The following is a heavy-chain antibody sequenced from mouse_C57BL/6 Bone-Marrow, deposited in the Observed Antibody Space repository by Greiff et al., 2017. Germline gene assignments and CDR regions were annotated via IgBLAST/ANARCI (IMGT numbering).Heavy chain of an antibody. CDR1: GFTFSDAW. V-gene: IGHV6-6*01. J-gene: IGHJ3*01. D-gene: IGHD1-1*01. Sequence: EVKLVESGGGLVQPGGSMKLSCAASGFTFSDAWMDWVRQSPETGLEWVAEIRNKANNHATYYAESVKGRFTISRDDSKSSVYLQMNSLRAEDTGIYYCTRYYYGSSYDGFAYWGQGTLVTVSA. CDR2: IRNKANNHAT. CDR3: TRYYYGSSYDGFAY.